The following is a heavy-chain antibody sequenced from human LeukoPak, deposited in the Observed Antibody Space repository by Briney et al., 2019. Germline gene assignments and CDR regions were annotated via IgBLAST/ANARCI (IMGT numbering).Heavy chain of an antibody. CDR1: GGSIGSYY. CDR2: IHYSGST. CDR3: ARDGVAGGFDY. Sequence: SETLSLTCTVSGGSIGSYYWNWIRQAPGKGLEWIGYIHYSGSTNHNSSLKSRVTISVDTSKNQYSLKLSSVTAADTAVYYCARDGVAGGFDYWGQRTLVTVSS. D-gene: IGHD6-19*01. J-gene: IGHJ4*02. V-gene: IGHV4-59*01.